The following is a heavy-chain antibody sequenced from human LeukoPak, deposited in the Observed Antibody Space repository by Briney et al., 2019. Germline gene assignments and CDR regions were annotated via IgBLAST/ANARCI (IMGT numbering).Heavy chain of an antibody. V-gene: IGHV4-59*01. CDR1: GSSISSYY. J-gene: IGHJ3*02. CDR3: ARVRHSGSYPGAFDI. CDR2: IYYSGST. Sequence: SGSLSLTCTVSGSSISSYYWSWVRQTPGKRLGWIGDIYYSGSTNYNPSLKSRVTISVDTSKNQFSLKLSSVTAADTAVYYCARVRHSGSYPGAFDIWGQGTVVTVSS. D-gene: IGHD1-26*01.